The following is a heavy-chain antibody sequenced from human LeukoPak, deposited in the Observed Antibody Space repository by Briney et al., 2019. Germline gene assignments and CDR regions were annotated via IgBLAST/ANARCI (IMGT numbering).Heavy chain of an antibody. D-gene: IGHD3-10*01. CDR2: ISAYNGNT. V-gene: IGHV1-18*04. CDR1: GYTFTSYY. CDR3: ARDQGQLGSANWFDP. Sequence: ASVKVSCKASGYTFTSYYMHWVRQAPGQGLEWMGWISAYNGNTNYAQKLQGRVTMTTDTSTSTAYMELRSLRSDDTAVYYCARDQGQLGSANWFDPWGQGTLVTVSS. J-gene: IGHJ5*02.